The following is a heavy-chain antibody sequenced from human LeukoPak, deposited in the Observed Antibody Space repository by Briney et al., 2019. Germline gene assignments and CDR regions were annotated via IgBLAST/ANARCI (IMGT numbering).Heavy chain of an antibody. V-gene: IGHV3-23*01. J-gene: IGHJ4*02. CDR3: ARRQRGDLDY. D-gene: IGHD2-21*02. Sequence: GGSLRLSCAASGFTFSSYAMSWVRQAPGKGLEWVSAISGSGGSTYHADSVKGRFTISRDNSKNTLYLQMNSLRAEDTAVYYCARRQRGDLDYWGQGTLVTVSS. CDR1: GFTFSSYA. CDR2: ISGSGGST.